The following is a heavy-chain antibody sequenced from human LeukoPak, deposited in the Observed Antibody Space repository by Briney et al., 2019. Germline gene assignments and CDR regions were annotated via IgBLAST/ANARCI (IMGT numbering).Heavy chain of an antibody. CDR1: GGSISSSSYY. D-gene: IGHD6-13*01. J-gene: IGHJ6*03. Sequence: PSETLSLTCTVSGGSISSSSYYWGWIRQPPGKGLEWIGSIYYSGSTYYNPSLKSRVTISVDTSKNQFSLKLSSVTAADTAVYYCARVRGYSSSWYTRREDYYYYMDVWGKGTTVTVSS. CDR2: IYYSGST. V-gene: IGHV4-39*07. CDR3: ARVRGYSSSWYTRREDYYYYMDV.